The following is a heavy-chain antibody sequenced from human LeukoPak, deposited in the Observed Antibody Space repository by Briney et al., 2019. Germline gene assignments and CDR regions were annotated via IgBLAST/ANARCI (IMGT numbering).Heavy chain of an antibody. CDR2: ISSSSRTI. V-gene: IGHV3-48*01. Sequence: GGSLRLSCAASGITFNSYSMNRVRQAPGKGLEWVSYISSSSRTIYYADSVKGRFTISRDNAKNSLYLQMNSLRAEDTAVYYCARDKKDWGQGTLVTVSS. J-gene: IGHJ4*02. CDR3: ARDKKD. CDR1: GITFNSYS.